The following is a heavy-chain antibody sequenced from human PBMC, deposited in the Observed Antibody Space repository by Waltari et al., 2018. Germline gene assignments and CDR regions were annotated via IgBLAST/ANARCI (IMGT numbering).Heavy chain of an antibody. CDR2: IYTSGST. Sequence: QVQLQESGPGLVKPSQTLSLTCTVSGGSISSGRYYWSWIRQPAGKGLEWIGRIYTSGSTNYNPSLKSRVTISVDTSKNQFSLKLSSVTAADTAVYYCARGPAHGIYAFFDYWGQGTLVTVSS. CDR1: GGSISSGRYY. D-gene: IGHD3-16*01. CDR3: ARGPAHGIYAFFDY. V-gene: IGHV4-61*02. J-gene: IGHJ4*02.